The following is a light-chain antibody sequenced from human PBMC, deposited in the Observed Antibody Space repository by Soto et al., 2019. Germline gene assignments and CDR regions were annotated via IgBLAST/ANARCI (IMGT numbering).Light chain of an antibody. CDR2: GNH. V-gene: IGLV1-40*01. CDR3: QSYDRRLSGYV. CDR1: SSNIGAPYE. J-gene: IGLJ1*01. Sequence: QSVLTQPPSVSGAPGQTVVISCSGSSSNIGAPYEVNWYRQIPGTAPKLLIYGNHNRPSGVPERFSGSKSGTSATLAITGLQAEDEADYYCQSYDRRLSGYVFGTGTKLTVL.